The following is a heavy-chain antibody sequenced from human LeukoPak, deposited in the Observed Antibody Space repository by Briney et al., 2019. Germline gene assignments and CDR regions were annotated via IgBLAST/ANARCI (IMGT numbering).Heavy chain of an antibody. Sequence: PGGSLRLSRAASGFTFSSYGMIWVRQAPGKGLEWVSTITNSGDSTYYTDSVKGRFTISRDDSKNTLYLQMNSLRADDTAVYYCARGRTSSLDFDCWGQGTLVTVSS. D-gene: IGHD3-16*02. CDR1: GFTFSSYG. V-gene: IGHV3-23*01. CDR2: ITNSGDST. CDR3: ARGRTSSLDFDC. J-gene: IGHJ4*02.